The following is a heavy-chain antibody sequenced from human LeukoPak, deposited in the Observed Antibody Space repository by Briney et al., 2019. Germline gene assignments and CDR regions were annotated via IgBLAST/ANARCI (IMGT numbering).Heavy chain of an antibody. Sequence: PGGSLRLSCAASGFTFDDYTMHWVRQAPGKGLEWVSGISWNSGIIAYADSVKGRFTISRDNTKNSLYLQMNSLRAEDTAVYYCARDDRSVVPAAADYWGQGTLVTVSS. D-gene: IGHD2-2*01. CDR3: ARDDRSVVPAAADY. CDR1: GFTFDDYT. V-gene: IGHV3-9*01. J-gene: IGHJ4*02. CDR2: ISWNSGII.